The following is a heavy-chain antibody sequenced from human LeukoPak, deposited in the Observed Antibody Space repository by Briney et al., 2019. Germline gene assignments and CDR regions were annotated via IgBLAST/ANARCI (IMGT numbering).Heavy chain of an antibody. Sequence: SETLSLTCAVYGGSFSGYYWSWIRQPPGKGLEWIGEINHSGSTNYNPSLKSRVTISVDTSKNQFSLKLSSVTAADTAVYYCARGWYSSSWYYYWGQGTLVTVSS. CDR3: ARGWYSSSWYYY. CDR2: INHSGST. J-gene: IGHJ4*02. V-gene: IGHV4-34*01. CDR1: GGSFSGYY. D-gene: IGHD6-13*01.